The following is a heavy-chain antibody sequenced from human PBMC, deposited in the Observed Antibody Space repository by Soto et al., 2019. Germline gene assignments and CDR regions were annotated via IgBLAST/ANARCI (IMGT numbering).Heavy chain of an antibody. CDR1: GYTFTSYG. CDR2: ISAYNGNT. J-gene: IGHJ5*02. D-gene: IGHD6-6*01. CDR3: ARILARPSWFDP. Sequence: ASVNVSCKASGYTFTSYGISWVRQAPGQGLEWMGWISAYNGNTNYAQKLQGRVTMTTDTSTSTAYMELRSLRSDDTAVYYCARILARPSWFDPWGQGTLVTVSS. V-gene: IGHV1-18*01.